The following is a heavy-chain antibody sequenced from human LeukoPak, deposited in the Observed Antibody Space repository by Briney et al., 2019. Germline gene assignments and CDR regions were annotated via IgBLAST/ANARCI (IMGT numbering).Heavy chain of an antibody. D-gene: IGHD3-10*01. CDR1: GGSFSGCY. J-gene: IGHJ6*02. Sequence: SSEALSLTCAVYGGSFSGCYWSWIRQLPGKGLEWIGEINHSGSTNYNPSLKSRVTISVDTSKNQFSLKLSSVTAADTAVYYCARLLYGSGSYYPRRAYYYGMDVWGQGTTVTVSS. V-gene: IGHV4-34*01. CDR2: INHSGST. CDR3: ARLLYGSGSYYPRRAYYYGMDV.